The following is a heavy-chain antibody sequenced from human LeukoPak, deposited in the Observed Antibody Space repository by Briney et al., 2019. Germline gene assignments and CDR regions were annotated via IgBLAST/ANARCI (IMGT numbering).Heavy chain of an antibody. D-gene: IGHD3-10*02. CDR1: GFTFSSYS. J-gene: IGHJ6*04. CDR3: AELGITMIGGV. V-gene: IGHV3-48*04. CDR2: ISTGSSTI. Sequence: GGSLRLSCAASGFTFSSYSVNWVRRAPGKGLEWVSHISTGSSTIYYADSVKGRFTISRDNAKNSLFLQMNSLRAEDTAVYYCAELGITMIGGVWGKGTTVTISS.